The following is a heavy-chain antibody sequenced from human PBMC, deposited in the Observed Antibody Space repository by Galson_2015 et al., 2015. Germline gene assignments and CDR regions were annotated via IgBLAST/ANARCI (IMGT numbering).Heavy chain of an antibody. J-gene: IGHJ4*02. D-gene: IGHD5-18*01. CDR2: IYSSGTT. Sequence: SLRLSCAASGFTVSSNYMSWVRQAPGKGLEWVSVIYSSGTTYYADSAKGRFTISRDNSKNTLYLQMNSLRAKDTAVYYCARGGGRGYSLDHWGQGTLVTVSS. CDR3: ARGGGRGYSLDH. CDR1: GFTVSSNY. V-gene: IGHV3-66*01.